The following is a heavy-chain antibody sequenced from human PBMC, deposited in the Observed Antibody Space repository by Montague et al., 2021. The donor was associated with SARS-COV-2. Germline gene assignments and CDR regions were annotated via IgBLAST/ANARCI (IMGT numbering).Heavy chain of an antibody. CDR1: GGSFSGYY. J-gene: IGHJ6*02. Sequence: SETLSLTCAVSGGSFSGYYWSWIRQPPGKGLEWIGEINHSGSTNYNPSLKSRVTISVDTSKNQFSLKLSSVTAADTAVYYCTREGYQVHWSDYYYYGMDVWGQGTPVTVSS. D-gene: IGHD2-2*01. V-gene: IGHV4-34*01. CDR3: TREGYQVHWSDYYYYGMDV. CDR2: INHSGST.